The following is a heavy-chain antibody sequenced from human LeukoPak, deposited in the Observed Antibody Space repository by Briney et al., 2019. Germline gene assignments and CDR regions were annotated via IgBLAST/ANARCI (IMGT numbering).Heavy chain of an antibody. D-gene: IGHD1-26*01. J-gene: IGHJ2*01. CDR3: ARGVGAGYWYFDL. CDR2: INTYNGNT. Sequence: ASVKVSCKASDSTFTNYGLSWVRQAPGHGLEWMGWINTYNGNTNSAQNLQGRVTMTTDTSTSTAYMELSSLRSDDTAVYYCARGVGAGYWYFDLWGRGTLVIVSS. CDR1: DSTFTNYG. V-gene: IGHV1-18*01.